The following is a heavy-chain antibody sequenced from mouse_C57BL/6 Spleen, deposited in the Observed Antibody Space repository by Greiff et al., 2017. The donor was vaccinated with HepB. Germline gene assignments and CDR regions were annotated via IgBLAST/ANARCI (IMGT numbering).Heavy chain of an antibody. Sequence: QVQLQQSGPELVKPGASVKISCKASGYAFSSSWMNWVKQRPGKGLEWIGRIYPGDGDTNYNGKFKGKAALTADKSSSTAYMQLSSLTSEDSAVYFCARDYKGDYWGQGTTLTVSS. J-gene: IGHJ2*01. D-gene: IGHD2-12*01. CDR2: IYPGDGDT. V-gene: IGHV1-82*01. CDR1: GYAFSSSW. CDR3: ARDYKGDY.